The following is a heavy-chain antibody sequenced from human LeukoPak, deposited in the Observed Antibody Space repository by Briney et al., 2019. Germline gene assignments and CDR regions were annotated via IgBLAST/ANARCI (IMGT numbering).Heavy chain of an antibody. Sequence: GGSLRLSCAASGFTFSTSAMTWVRQAPGKGLEWVSGISGSGVTDYADSVKGRFTISRDNSKNTLYLQMNSLRAKDTAVYYCAKGIRSSSWYCFDYWGQGTLVSVSS. V-gene: IGHV3-23*01. CDR1: GFTFSTSA. J-gene: IGHJ4*02. CDR3: AKGIRSSSWYCFDY. CDR2: ISGSGVT. D-gene: IGHD6-13*01.